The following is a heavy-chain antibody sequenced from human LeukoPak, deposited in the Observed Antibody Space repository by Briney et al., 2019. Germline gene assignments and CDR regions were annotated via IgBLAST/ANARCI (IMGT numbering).Heavy chain of an antibody. CDR1: GFTFNSYA. CDR3: AKSDCSFTSCYVRDW. Sequence: GRSLRLSCAASGFTFNSYAMSWVRQAPGKRLGWVSVISGSGDSTSYADSVKGRFAISRDNSKNTLYLQMNSLRAEDTAVYYCAKSDCSFTSCYVRDWWGQGTLVTVSS. CDR2: ISGSGDST. J-gene: IGHJ4*02. D-gene: IGHD2-2*01. V-gene: IGHV3-23*01.